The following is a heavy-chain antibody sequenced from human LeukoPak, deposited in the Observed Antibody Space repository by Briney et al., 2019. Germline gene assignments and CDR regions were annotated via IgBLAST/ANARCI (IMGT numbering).Heavy chain of an antibody. Sequence: ASVKVSCKASGYTFTSYDTNWVRQATGQGLEWMGWMNPNSGNTGYSQKFQGRVTMTRNTSISTAYMELSSLRSEDTAVYYCARYRVVPGPYYYYYYDMDVWGQGTTVTVSS. J-gene: IGHJ6*02. CDR3: ARYRVVPGPYYYYYYDMDV. D-gene: IGHD2-2*01. CDR1: GYTFTSYD. CDR2: MNPNSGNT. V-gene: IGHV1-8*01.